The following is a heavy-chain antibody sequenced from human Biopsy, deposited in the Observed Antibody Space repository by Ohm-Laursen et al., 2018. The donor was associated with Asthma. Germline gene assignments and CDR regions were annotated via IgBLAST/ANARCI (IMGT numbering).Heavy chain of an antibody. D-gene: IGHD6-6*01. CDR3: ARAVSSSSYWYFDL. J-gene: IGHJ2*01. CDR2: IYYSGRT. Sequence: SDTLSLTCIVSGDAMSTSGSYWGWIRQSPGKGLEWIGGIYYSGRTYYNPSLESRVTISADTSKNPFSLKVPSVTAADTAVYYCARAVSSSSYWYFDLWGRGDLVTVSS. CDR1: GDAMSTSGSY. V-gene: IGHV4-39*02.